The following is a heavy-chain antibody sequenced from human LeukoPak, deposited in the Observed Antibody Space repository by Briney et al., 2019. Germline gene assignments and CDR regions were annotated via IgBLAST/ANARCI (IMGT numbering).Heavy chain of an antibody. D-gene: IGHD4-23*01. CDR2: IYYSGTT. CDR3: AREVTVHDAFDV. CDR1: GASLNNNF. V-gene: IGHV4-59*01. J-gene: IGHJ3*01. Sequence: PSETLSLTCTVSGASLNNNFWSWIRQPPGKGLEWIGHIYYSGTTNYNPSLKSRVTISVDTSKNQFSLKLSSVTAADTAIYYCAREVTVHDAFDVWGQGTMVTVSS.